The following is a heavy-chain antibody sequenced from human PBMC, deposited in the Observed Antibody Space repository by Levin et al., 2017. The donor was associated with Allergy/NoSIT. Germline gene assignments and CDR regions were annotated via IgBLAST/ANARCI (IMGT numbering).Heavy chain of an antibody. V-gene: IGHV3-23*01. CDR2: ISGSGGTT. CDR1: GFTFSNYA. D-gene: IGHD6-19*01. CDR3: AKDPAGPLAVTGTQSAY. J-gene: IGHJ4*02. Sequence: GESLKISCAASGFTFSNYAMSWVRQAPGKGLEWVSIISGSGGTTYYADSVKGRFTMSRDNSKNTLYLQMNSLRAEDTAVYYCAKDPAGPLAVTGTQSAYWGQGTLVTVSS.